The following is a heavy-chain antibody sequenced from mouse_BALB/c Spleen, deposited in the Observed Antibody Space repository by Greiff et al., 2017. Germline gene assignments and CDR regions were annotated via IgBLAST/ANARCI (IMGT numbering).Heavy chain of an antibody. CDR3: ARAATTAWFAY. CDR2: ISDGGSYT. Sequence: EVQLVESGGGLVKPGGSLKLSCAASGFTFSDYYMYWVRQTPEKRLEWVATISDGGSYTYYPDSVKGRFTISRDNAKNNLYLQMSSLKSEDTAMYYCARAATTAWFAYWGQGTLVTVSA. V-gene: IGHV5-4*02. CDR1: GFTFSDYY. D-gene: IGHD1-1*01. J-gene: IGHJ3*01.